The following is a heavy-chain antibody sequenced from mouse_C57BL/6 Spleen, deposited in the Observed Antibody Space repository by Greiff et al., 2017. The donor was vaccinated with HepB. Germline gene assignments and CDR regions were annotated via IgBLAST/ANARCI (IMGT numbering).Heavy chain of an antibody. V-gene: IGHV1-64*01. Sequence: QVQLQQPGAELVKPGASVKLSCKASGYTFTSYWMHWVKQRPGQGLEWIGMIHPNSGSTNYNEKFKSKATLTVDKSSSTAYMQLSSLTSEDSAVYDCARRGYDYDRGFAYWGQGTLVTVSA. D-gene: IGHD2-4*01. J-gene: IGHJ3*01. CDR2: IHPNSGST. CDR3: ARRGYDYDRGFAY. CDR1: GYTFTSYW.